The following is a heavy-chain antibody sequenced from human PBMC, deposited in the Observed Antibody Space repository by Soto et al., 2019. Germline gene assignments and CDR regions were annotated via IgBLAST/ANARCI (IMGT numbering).Heavy chain of an antibody. V-gene: IGHV4-30-4*01. D-gene: IGHD3-22*01. J-gene: IGHJ6*02. CDR2: IYYSGST. Sequence: PSETLSLTCTVSGGSISSDNYYWTWIRQPPGKGLEWIGYIYYSGSTYYNPSLKSRVTISVDTSKNQFSLKVNSVTAADTAVYSCARTRKRRTYYSDSDGPTGKGGPMDVWGQGTSVTVSS. CDR1: GGSISSDNYY. CDR3: ARTRKRRTYYSDSDGPTGKGGPMDV.